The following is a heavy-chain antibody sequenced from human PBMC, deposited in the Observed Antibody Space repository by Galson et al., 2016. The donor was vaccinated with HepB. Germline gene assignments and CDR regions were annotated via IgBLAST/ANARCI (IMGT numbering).Heavy chain of an antibody. CDR2: IIPIFRTA. Sequence: SVKVSCKASGDNFENYDISWVRQAPGQGLEWMGGIIPIFRTANYAQKFQARLTITADESTSTAYMELSSLRSEDTAMYYCARHSDGVQFDSWGQGTLVIVSS. CDR1: GDNFENYD. D-gene: IGHD5-24*01. J-gene: IGHJ4*02. V-gene: IGHV1-69*13. CDR3: ARHSDGVQFDS.